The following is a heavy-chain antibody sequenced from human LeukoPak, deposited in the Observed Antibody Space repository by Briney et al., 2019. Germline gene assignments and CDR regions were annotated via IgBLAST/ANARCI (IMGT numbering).Heavy chain of an antibody. D-gene: IGHD1-26*01. CDR1: GGSISSSNW. V-gene: IGHV4-4*02. Sequence: SETLSLTCVVSGGSISSSNWWSWVRQPPGKGLEWIGEIYHSGSTNYNPSLKSRVTISVDTSKNQFSLKLSSVTAADTAVYYCARQGSWSYGRLDYYGMDVWGQGTTVTVSS. J-gene: IGHJ6*02. CDR2: IYHSGST. CDR3: ARQGSWSYGRLDYYGMDV.